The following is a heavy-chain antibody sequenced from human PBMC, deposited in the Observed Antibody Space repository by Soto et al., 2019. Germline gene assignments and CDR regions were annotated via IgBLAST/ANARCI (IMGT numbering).Heavy chain of an antibody. CDR3: ARIPGYSTTWYSAFDI. CDR2: IITYSGNT. V-gene: IGHV1-18*01. Sequence: QVQLVQSGPEVKKPGASVKVSCKAAGYTFTNYGITWVRQAPGQGLEWMGWIITYSGNTNYAQKLQDRVSLTADTSTSTAYMELRSLRSDDTAVYYCARIPGYSTTWYSAFDIWGQGTLVTVSS. D-gene: IGHD6-13*01. CDR1: GYTFTNYG. J-gene: IGHJ3*02.